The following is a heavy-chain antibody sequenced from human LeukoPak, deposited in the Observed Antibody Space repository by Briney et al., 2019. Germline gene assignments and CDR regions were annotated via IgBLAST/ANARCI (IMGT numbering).Heavy chain of an antibody. CDR3: ARRGDGYNQGVWYFDY. Sequence: PSETLSLTCTVSGGSISSYYWSWIRQPPGKGLEWIGYIYYSGSTNYNPSLESRVTTSVDMSNNQFSLKLSSVTAADTAVYYCARRGDGYNQGVWYFDYWGQGTLVTVSS. D-gene: IGHD5-24*01. J-gene: IGHJ4*02. V-gene: IGHV4-59*08. CDR1: GGSISSYY. CDR2: IYYSGST.